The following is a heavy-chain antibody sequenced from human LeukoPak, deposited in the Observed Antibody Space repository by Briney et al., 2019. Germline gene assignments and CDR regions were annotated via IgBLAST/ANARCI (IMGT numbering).Heavy chain of an antibody. CDR3: ARGTANYYYYGMDV. CDR2: ISSSSSYI. V-gene: IGHV3-21*01. Sequence: PGGSLRLSCAASGFTFSSYSMSWVRQAPGKGLEWVSSISSSSSYIYYADSVKGRFTISRDNAKNSLYLQMNSLRAEDTAVYYCARGTANYYYYGMDVWGQGTTVTVSS. J-gene: IGHJ6*02. CDR1: GFTFSSYS. D-gene: IGHD2-21*02.